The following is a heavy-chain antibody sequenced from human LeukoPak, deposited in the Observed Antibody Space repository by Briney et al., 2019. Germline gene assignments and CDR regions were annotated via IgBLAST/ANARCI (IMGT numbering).Heavy chain of an antibody. CDR1: GYTFTSYG. V-gene: IGHV1-18*01. D-gene: IGHD3-22*01. CDR2: ISAYNGNT. Sequence: ASVKVSCKASGYTFTSYGISWVRQAPGQGLEWMGWISAYNGNTNYAQKLQGRVTMTTDTSTSTAYMELSSLRSEDTAVYYCARVRGPYYYDSSGIPSWGQGTLVTVSS. J-gene: IGHJ4*02. CDR3: ARVRGPYYYDSSGIPS.